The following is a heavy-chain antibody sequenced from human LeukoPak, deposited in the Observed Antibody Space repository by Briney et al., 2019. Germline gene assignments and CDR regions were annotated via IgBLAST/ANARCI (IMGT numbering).Heavy chain of an antibody. CDR3: ARGARGWTLY. J-gene: IGHJ4*02. V-gene: IGHV4-59*01. CDR2: IYYSGST. CDR1: GGSISSYY. D-gene: IGHD6-19*01. Sequence: ASETLSLTCTVSGGSISSYYWSWIRQPPGKGLEWIGYIYYSGSTNYNPSLKSRVTISVDTSKNQFSLKLSSVTAADTAVYYCARGARGWTLYWGQGTLVTVSS.